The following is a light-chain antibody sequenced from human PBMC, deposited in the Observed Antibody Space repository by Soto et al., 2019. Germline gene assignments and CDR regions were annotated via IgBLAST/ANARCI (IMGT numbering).Light chain of an antibody. CDR3: MQTLQTPPWT. CDR2: LGS. Sequence: DIVMTQSPLSLPVTPGEPASISCRSSQSLLHSNGYNYLDWYLQKPGQSPQLLIYLGSYRASGVPDRFSGSESGTDFTLKISRVEAEDVGVYYCMQTLQTPPWTFGQGTKVEIK. J-gene: IGKJ1*01. CDR1: QSLLHSNGYNY. V-gene: IGKV2-28*01.